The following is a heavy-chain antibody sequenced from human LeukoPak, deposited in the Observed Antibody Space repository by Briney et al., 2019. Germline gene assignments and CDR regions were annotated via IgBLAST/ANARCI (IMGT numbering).Heavy chain of an antibody. CDR1: GFTVSSNY. V-gene: IGHV3-53*05. CDR2: IYSGGST. Sequence: GGSLRLSCVASGFTVSSNYMSWVRQAPGKGLEWVSVIYSGGSTYYADSVKGRFTISRDNSKNTLYLQMNSLRAEDTAVYYCARDRGIAAAGTGWFDPWGQGTLVTVSS. J-gene: IGHJ5*02. D-gene: IGHD6-13*01. CDR3: ARDRGIAAAGTGWFDP.